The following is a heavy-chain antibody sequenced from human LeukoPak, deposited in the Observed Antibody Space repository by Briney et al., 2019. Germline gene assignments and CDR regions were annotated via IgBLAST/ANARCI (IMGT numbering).Heavy chain of an antibody. J-gene: IGHJ4*02. Sequence: GGSLSLSCAASGFTFSSYAMHWVRQAPGKGLEWVAVISYDGSNKYYADSVKGRFTISRDNSKNTLYLQMNSLRAEDTAVYYCARSPKLGIFDYWGQGTLVTVSS. CDR2: ISYDGSNK. D-gene: IGHD7-27*01. V-gene: IGHV3-30*04. CDR1: GFTFSSYA. CDR3: ARSPKLGIFDY.